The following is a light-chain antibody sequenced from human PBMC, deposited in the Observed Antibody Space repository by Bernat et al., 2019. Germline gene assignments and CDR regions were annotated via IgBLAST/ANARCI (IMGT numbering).Light chain of an antibody. CDR2: GKN. J-gene: IGLJ3*02. CDR1: SLRSYF. Sequence: SSELTQDPAVSVALGQTVRITCQGDSLRSYFASWYQQKPGQAPVLLIYGKNNRPSGIPDRFSGSSSGNTASLTITGAQAEDEADYYCNSRDSSDNHWVFGGGTKLTVL. CDR3: NSRDSSDNHWV. V-gene: IGLV3-19*01.